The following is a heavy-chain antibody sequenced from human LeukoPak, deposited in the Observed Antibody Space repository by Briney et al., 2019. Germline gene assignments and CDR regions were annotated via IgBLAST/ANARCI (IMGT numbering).Heavy chain of an antibody. J-gene: IGHJ4*02. V-gene: IGHV1-2*02. CDR1: GYTFTGYY. CDR3: ARDLSSSKWEDY. D-gene: IGHD6-6*01. CDR2: INPNSGGT. Sequence: ASVKVSCKASGYTFTGYYMHWVRQAPGQGLEWMGWINPNSGGTNYAQKFQGRVTMTRDTSISTAYMELSRLRSDDTAVYYYARDLSSSKWEDYWGQGTLVTVSS.